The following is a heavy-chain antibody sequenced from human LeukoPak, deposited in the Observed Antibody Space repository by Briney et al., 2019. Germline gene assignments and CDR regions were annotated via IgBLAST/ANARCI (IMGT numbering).Heavy chain of an antibody. CDR2: INAGNGNT. D-gene: IGHD3-10*01. CDR3: ARDSVLLWFGEHNWFDS. V-gene: IGHV1-3*01. J-gene: IGHJ5*01. CDR1: GYTFTSYA. Sequence: ASVKVSCKASGYTFTSYAMHWVRQAPGQRLEWMGWINAGNGNTKYSQKFQGRVTITRDTSASTAYMELSSLRSEDTAVYYCARDSVLLWFGEHNWFDSWGQGTLVTVSS.